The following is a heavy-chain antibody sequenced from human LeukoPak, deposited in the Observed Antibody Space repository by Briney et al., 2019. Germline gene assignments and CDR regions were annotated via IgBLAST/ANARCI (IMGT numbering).Heavy chain of an antibody. D-gene: IGHD3-3*01. CDR1: GGSISSGDYY. V-gene: IGHV4-30-4*01. CDR2: IYYSGST. CDR3: ASFKADDFWSGYNYWYFDL. J-gene: IGHJ2*01. Sequence: SQTLSLTCTVSGGSISSGDYYWTWIRQPPGKGLEWIGYIYYSGSTYYNPSLKSRVTISLDTSKNQFSLKLSSVTAADTAVYYCASFKADDFWSGYNYWYFDLWGRGTLVTVSS.